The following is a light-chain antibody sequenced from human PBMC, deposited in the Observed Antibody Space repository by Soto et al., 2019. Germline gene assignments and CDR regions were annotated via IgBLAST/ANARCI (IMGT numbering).Light chain of an antibody. CDR2: SNS. CDR3: QSYDIGLGANV. Sequence: QSVLTQPPSVSGAPGQRVTISCTGSSSNIGTGYDVHWYQQLPGTAPKLLIYSNSNRPSGVPDRFSGSKSGTSASLAITGLQAEDEADYYCQSYDIGLGANVFGTGTKLTVL. CDR1: SSNIGTGYD. J-gene: IGLJ1*01. V-gene: IGLV1-40*01.